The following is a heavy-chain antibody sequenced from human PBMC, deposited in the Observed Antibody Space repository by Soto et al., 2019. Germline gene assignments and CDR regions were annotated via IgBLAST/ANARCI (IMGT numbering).Heavy chain of an antibody. Sequence: SETLSLTCTVSGGSISSYYWSWIRQPQGKGLEWIGYIDYSGSTNYNPSLKSRVTISVDTSKNQFSLKLSSVTAADTAVYYCARGGRAVAGNWFDPWGQGTLVTVSS. V-gene: IGHV4-59*01. D-gene: IGHD6-19*01. CDR3: ARGGRAVAGNWFDP. J-gene: IGHJ5*02. CDR2: IDYSGST. CDR1: GGSISSYY.